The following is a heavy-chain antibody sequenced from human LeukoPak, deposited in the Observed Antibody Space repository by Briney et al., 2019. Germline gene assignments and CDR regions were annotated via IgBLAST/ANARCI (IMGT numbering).Heavy chain of an antibody. J-gene: IGHJ4*02. CDR2: IYYSGST. CDR1: GGSISSGGYY. Sequence: SETLSLTCTVSGGSISSGGYYWSWIRQHPGKGLEWIGYIYYSGSTYYNPSLKSRVTISVDTSKNQFSLKLSSVTAADTAVYYCARDTPADSSFDYWGQGTLVTVSS. D-gene: IGHD3-16*02. V-gene: IGHV4-31*03. CDR3: ARDTPADSSFDY.